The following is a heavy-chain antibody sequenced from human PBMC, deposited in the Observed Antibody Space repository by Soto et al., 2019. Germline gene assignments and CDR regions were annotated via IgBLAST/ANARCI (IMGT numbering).Heavy chain of an antibody. J-gene: IGHJ4*02. Sequence: ASVKVSCKASGYTFTSYGISWVRQAPGQGLEWMGWISAYNGNTNYAQKLQGRVTMTTDTSTSTAYMELRSLRSDDTAVYYCARDKSIVGATPPGAYWGQGTLVTVSP. CDR3: ARDKSIVGATPPGAY. D-gene: IGHD1-26*01. CDR2: ISAYNGNT. CDR1: GYTFTSYG. V-gene: IGHV1-18*01.